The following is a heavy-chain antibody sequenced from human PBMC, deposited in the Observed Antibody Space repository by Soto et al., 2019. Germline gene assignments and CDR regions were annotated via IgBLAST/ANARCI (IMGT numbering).Heavy chain of an antibody. J-gene: IGHJ6*02. D-gene: IGHD2-15*01. CDR1: GYSFTSYW. Sequence: GESLKISCKGSGYSFTSYWISWVRQMPGKGLEWMGRIDPSDSYTNYSPSFQGHVTISADKSISTAYLQWSSLKASDTAMYYCAGPGVVAATLHSYGMDVWGQGTTVTVSS. CDR2: IDPSDSYT. V-gene: IGHV5-10-1*01. CDR3: AGPGVVAATLHSYGMDV.